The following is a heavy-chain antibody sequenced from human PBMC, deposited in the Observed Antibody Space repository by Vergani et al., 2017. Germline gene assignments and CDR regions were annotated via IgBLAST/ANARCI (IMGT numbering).Heavy chain of an antibody. Sequence: QVQLVQSGAEVKKPGASVKVSCKASGYTFTSYAMHWVRQAPRQRLEWMGWINAGNGNTKYSQKFQGRVTITRDTSASTAYMELSSLRSEDTAVYYCARGGHTIFGVVIPDYYYMDVWGKGTTVTVSS. V-gene: IGHV1-3*01. D-gene: IGHD3-3*01. CDR2: INAGNGNT. CDR1: GYTFTSYA. CDR3: ARGGHTIFGVVIPDYYYMDV. J-gene: IGHJ6*03.